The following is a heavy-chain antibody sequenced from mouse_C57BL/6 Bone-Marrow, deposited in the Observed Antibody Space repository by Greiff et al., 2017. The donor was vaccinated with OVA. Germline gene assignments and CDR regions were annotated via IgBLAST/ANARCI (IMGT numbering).Heavy chain of an antibody. Sequence: VMLVESGAELARPGASVKLSCKASGYTFTSYGISWVKQRTGQGLEWIGEIYPRSGNTYYNEKFKGKATLTADKSSSTAYMELRSLTSEDSAVYFCARGGVYYDYLDYWGQGTSVTVSS. D-gene: IGHD2-4*01. CDR3: ARGGVYYDYLDY. CDR2: IYPRSGNT. V-gene: IGHV1-81*01. J-gene: IGHJ4*01. CDR1: GYTFTSYG.